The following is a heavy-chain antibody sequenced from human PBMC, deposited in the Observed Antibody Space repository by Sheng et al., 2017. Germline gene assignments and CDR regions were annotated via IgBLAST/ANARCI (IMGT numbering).Heavy chain of an antibody. Sequence: VQLQESGPGLVKPSQAPVPSPALSLVTPSAVVVTPGAGSGSPPGRDWSGLGIFLPVAAPTTNPSPSKSRVTISVDTSKNQFSLKLSSMTAADTAVYYCARGWYSSGWPVFDYWGQGTLVTVSS. V-gene: IGHV4-61*09. CDR1: VTPSAVVVTP. D-gene: IGHD6-19*01. CDR2: FLPVAAP. J-gene: IGHJ4*02. CDR3: ARGWYSSGWPVFDY.